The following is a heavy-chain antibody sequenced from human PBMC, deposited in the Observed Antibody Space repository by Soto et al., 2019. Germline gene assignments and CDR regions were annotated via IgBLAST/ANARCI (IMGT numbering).Heavy chain of an antibody. Sequence: QVQLVESGGGVVQPGRSLRLSCAASGFTFSSYGMHWVRQAPGKGLEWVAVISYDGSNKYYADSVKGRFTISRDNSKNTLYLQMNSLRAEDTAVYYCAIDQLPNYYDSSGYVDYWGQGTLVTVSS. V-gene: IGHV3-30*03. CDR1: GFTFSSYG. J-gene: IGHJ4*02. D-gene: IGHD3-22*01. CDR2: ISYDGSNK. CDR3: AIDQLPNYYDSSGYVDY.